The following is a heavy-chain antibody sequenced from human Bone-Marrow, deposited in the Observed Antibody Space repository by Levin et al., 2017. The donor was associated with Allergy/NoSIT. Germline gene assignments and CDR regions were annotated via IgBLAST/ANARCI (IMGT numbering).Heavy chain of an antibody. CDR1: GYSFTNYW. CDR2: TYPGDSDT. Sequence: GESLKISCEGSGYSFTNYWIAWVRHMPGKGLEWMGITYPGDSDTTYSPSFEGQLTISVDKSIRTAYLQWSSLKASDTAIYYCARSDYGDPHAFDYWGQGTLVTVSS. D-gene: IGHD4-17*01. V-gene: IGHV5-51*01. CDR3: ARSDYGDPHAFDY. J-gene: IGHJ4*02.